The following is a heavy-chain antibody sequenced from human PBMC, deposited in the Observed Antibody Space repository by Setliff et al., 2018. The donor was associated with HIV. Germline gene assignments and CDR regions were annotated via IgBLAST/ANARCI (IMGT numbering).Heavy chain of an antibody. V-gene: IGHV4-39*07. J-gene: IGHJ4*02. D-gene: IGHD3-10*01. CDR2: IYHSGST. CDR1: GGSISIGDYY. Sequence: SETLSLTCTVSGGSISIGDYYWSWSRQPPGQGLAGIGSIYHSGSTYYNPSLKSRVTISVDTSENQFSLKLSSVIAADTAVYYCARDGLDLIISVYGFWGQGIPVTVSS. CDR3: ARDGLDLIISVYGF.